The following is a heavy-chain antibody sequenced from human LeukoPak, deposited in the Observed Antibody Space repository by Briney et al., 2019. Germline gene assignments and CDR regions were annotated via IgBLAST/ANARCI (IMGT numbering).Heavy chain of an antibody. CDR3: ARDTLSGNAFHI. V-gene: IGHV1-18*01. D-gene: IGHD3-3*01. Sequence: ASVKVSCKASGYSFTSYGFSWVRQAPGQGLEWMGWISTYNGNTNYAQNLQGRVTMTTDTSMSTAYMELRNLRSDDTAVYFCARDTLSGNAFHIWGQGTLVTVSS. CDR1: GYSFTSYG. J-gene: IGHJ3*02. CDR2: ISTYNGNT.